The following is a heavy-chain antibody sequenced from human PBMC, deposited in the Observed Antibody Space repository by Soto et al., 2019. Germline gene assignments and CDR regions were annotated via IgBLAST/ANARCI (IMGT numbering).Heavy chain of an antibody. J-gene: IGHJ4*02. CDR2: IKQDGSEK. Sequence: PGGSLRLSCAASGFTFSSYWMSWVRQAPGKGLEWVANIKQDGSEKYYVDSVKGRFTISRDNAKNSLYLQMNSLRAEDTAVYYCARPLGYCSGGSCYGAGVDYWGQGTLVTVSS. CDR1: GFTFSSYW. CDR3: ARPLGYCSGGSCYGAGVDY. D-gene: IGHD2-15*01. V-gene: IGHV3-7*01.